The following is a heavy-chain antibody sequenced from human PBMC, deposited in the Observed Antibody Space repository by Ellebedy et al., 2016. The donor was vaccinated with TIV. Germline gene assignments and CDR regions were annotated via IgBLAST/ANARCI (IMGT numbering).Heavy chain of an antibody. CDR3: ACGFDY. CDR1: GFTFSNCG. V-gene: IGHV3-7*01. CDR2: IKKDGSEK. Sequence: GESLKISCAASGFTFSNCGMEWVRQAPGKGLEWVANIKKDGSEKHYVDSVKGRSTISRDNAKSSLYLQMNSLRAEDTAVYFCACGFDYWGQGTLVTVSS. J-gene: IGHJ4*02.